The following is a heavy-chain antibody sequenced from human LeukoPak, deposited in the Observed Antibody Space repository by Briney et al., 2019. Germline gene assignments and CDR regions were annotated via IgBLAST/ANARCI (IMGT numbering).Heavy chain of an antibody. CDR3: ARRRAVWDITHGDAFDM. CDR2: IHHSGSI. V-gene: IGHV4-34*10. J-gene: IGHJ3*02. D-gene: IGHD1-26*01. CDR1: VGSFYDYY. Sequence: PSETLSLTCAVYVGSFYDYYWSWLRQAPGKGLEWIGEIHHSGSINCNPSLKSRVTMSVDKSKNQFSLLLNSVTAADTAVYFCARRRAVWDITHGDAFDMWDQGTMVTVFS.